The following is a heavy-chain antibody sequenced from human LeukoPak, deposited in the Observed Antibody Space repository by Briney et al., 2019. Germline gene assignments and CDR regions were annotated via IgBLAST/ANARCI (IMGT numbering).Heavy chain of an antibody. CDR1: GFTVSSND. J-gene: IGHJ4*02. V-gene: IGHV3-53*01. CDR3: ASDRNLDY. CDR2: ISSGGNT. D-gene: IGHD1-14*01. Sequence: GGSLRLSCAASGFTVSSNDMGWVRQAPGKGLEWVSVISSGGNTFYADSVKGRFTISRDSSKNTLYLQMNSLRAEDTAVYYCASDRNLDYWGQGTLLTVSS.